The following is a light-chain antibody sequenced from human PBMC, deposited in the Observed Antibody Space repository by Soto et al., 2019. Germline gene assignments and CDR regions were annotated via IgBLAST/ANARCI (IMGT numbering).Light chain of an antibody. CDR2: GAS. Sequence: IVLTQSPGTLSLSPGDRATLSCRASQRVSARYLAWFHQKPGQAPRLLIVGASDRATGIPDRFSGRGSGTDCTLTIDRLEPEDFAMYYCQQYSDSPPTFGQGTKVDIK. J-gene: IGKJ1*01. CDR3: QQYSDSPPT. CDR1: QRVSARY. V-gene: IGKV3-20*01.